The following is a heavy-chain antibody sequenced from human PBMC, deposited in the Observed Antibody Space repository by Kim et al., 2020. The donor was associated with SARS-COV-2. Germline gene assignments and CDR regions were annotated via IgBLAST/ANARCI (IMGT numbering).Heavy chain of an antibody. CDR3: AGVPRPYSSGWYGSFDY. CDR2: ISYDGSNK. D-gene: IGHD6-19*01. V-gene: IGHV3-30*04. CDR1: GFTFSSYA. J-gene: IGHJ4*02. Sequence: GGSLRLFCAASGFTFSSYAMHWVRQAPGKGLEWVAVISYDGSNKYYADSVKGRFTISRDNSKNTLYLQMNSLRAEDTAVYYCAGVPRPYSSGWYGSFDYWGQGTLVTVSS.